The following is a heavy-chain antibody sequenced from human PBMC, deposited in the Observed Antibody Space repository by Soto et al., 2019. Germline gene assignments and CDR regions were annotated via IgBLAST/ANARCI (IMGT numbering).Heavy chain of an antibody. Sequence: QITLNESGPTVVRPTETLTLTCRFSGFSLTTSGVGVGWIRQSPGKAPEWLALIYWDDDKRYSASLKSRLTITKHTAKSQLVLTVSYLDPTNTATYHCAHRVLRTVFGLVTTTAIYFYLWGQGTPVAVSS. CDR2: IYWDDDK. CDR3: AHRVLRTVFGLVTTTAIYFYL. CDR1: GFSLTTSGVG. J-gene: IGHJ4*02. D-gene: IGHD3-3*01. V-gene: IGHV2-5*02.